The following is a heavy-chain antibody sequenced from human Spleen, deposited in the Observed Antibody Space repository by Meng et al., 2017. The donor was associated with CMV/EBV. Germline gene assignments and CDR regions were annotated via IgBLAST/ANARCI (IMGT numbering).Heavy chain of an antibody. CDR2: ISYDGSTK. J-gene: IGHJ4*02. V-gene: IGHV3-30-3*01. CDR1: GFTFSSYA. Sequence: GGSLRLSCAASGFTFSSYAMSWVRQAPGKGLEWLAVISYDGSTKYYADSVKGRFTISRDNSKNTVYVQMNSLRTEDTAVYYCARGGGAKVFGVVIDSWGQGTLVTVSS. D-gene: IGHD3-3*01. CDR3: ARGGGAKVFGVVIDS.